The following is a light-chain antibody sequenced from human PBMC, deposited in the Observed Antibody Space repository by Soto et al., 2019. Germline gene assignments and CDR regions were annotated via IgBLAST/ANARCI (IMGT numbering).Light chain of an antibody. CDR2: DAS. CDR1: QSFSSY. J-gene: IGKJ5*01. CDR3: QQRSNWPPVIT. V-gene: IGKV3-11*01. Sequence: VLTQSPATLSLSPGERVTLSCRASQSFSSYLAWYQQKPGPAPRLLIYDASKRATGIPARFSGRGSGTEFTLPISSLEPEDFAVYYCQQRSNWPPVITYGQGTRLEIK.